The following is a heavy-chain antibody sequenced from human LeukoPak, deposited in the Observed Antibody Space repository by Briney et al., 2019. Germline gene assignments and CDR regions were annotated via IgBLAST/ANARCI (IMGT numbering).Heavy chain of an antibody. V-gene: IGHV4-39*01. Sequence: PSETLSLTYTVSGASISSSSFWGWIRRPPGRGLEWIGHIFYSGSTYYNPSLKSRVTLSVDTSDNQFSLKLSSVTATDTAIYYCARRGVTYSTSYFDSWGQRVLVTVSP. CDR2: IFYSGST. D-gene: IGHD2-2*01. CDR3: ARRGVTYSTSYFDS. J-gene: IGHJ4*02. CDR1: GASISSSSF.